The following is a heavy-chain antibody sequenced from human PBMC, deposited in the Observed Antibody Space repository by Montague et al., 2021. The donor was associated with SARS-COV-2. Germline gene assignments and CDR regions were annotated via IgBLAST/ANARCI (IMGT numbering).Heavy chain of an antibody. CDR1: GFTFGSYS. J-gene: IGHJ6*02. CDR2: ISSSSSYI. CDR3: ARDLDYYGSGSYSDLYYYYGMDV. Sequence: SLRLSCAASGFTFGSYSMNWVRQAPGKGLEWVSSISSSSSYIYYADSVKGRFTISRDNAKNSLYLQMNSLRAEDTAVYYCARDLDYYGSGSYSDLYYYYGMDVWGQGTTVTVSS. V-gene: IGHV3-21*01. D-gene: IGHD3-10*01.